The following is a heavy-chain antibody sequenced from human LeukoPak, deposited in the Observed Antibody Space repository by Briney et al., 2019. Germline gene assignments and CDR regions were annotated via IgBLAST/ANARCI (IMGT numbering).Heavy chain of an antibody. Sequence: PGGSLRLSCAASGFTFSTYGMHWVRQAPGKGLEWVASMRYDGTNKYYADSVKGRFTISRDNSKTTLYLQMNSLGAEDTAVYYCAKESGDHFEAFDIWGQGTMVTVSS. CDR2: MRYDGTNK. D-gene: IGHD1-26*01. J-gene: IGHJ3*02. CDR1: GFTFSTYG. V-gene: IGHV3-30*02. CDR3: AKESGDHFEAFDI.